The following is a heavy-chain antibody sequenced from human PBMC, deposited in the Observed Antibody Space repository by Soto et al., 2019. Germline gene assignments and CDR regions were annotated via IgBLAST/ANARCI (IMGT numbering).Heavy chain of an antibody. Sequence: EVQLLESGGGLVQPGGSLRLSCAASGITISNYPMSWVRQAPGKGLDWVSGISGRGDRTYYADSAKGRLTISKDISRHSLSLQLDSLGVEDTAVYFCVKDDGGYPSTAPHWGQGTLVTVSS. CDR3: VKDDGGYPSTAPH. V-gene: IGHV3-23*01. CDR2: ISGRGDRT. D-gene: IGHD3-22*01. J-gene: IGHJ4*02. CDR1: GITISNYP.